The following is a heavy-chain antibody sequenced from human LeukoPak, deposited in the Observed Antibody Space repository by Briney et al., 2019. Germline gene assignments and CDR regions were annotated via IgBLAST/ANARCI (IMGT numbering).Heavy chain of an antibody. CDR3: ARAYYYDSSGYSLGGFDP. Sequence: SETLSLTCTVSGGSISSSSYYWSWIRQPPGKGLEWIGYIYYSETTNYNPSLKSRVTISEDTSKNQFSLKLSSVTAADTAVYYCARAYYYDSSGYSLGGFDPWGQGILVTVSS. CDR1: GGSISSSSYY. D-gene: IGHD3-22*01. V-gene: IGHV4-61*01. CDR2: IYYSETT. J-gene: IGHJ5*02.